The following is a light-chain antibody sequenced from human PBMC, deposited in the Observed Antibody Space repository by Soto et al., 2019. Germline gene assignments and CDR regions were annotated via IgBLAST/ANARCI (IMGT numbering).Light chain of an antibody. Sequence: DIVMTQSPLSLPVTPGEPASISCRSSQSLLHRNGFHYLDWYLQKPGRSPQLLIYLSSDRPSGVPDRFSGSGSGTDFTLKISRVEAEDVGVYYCMQALQSPPTYGQGTKLEI. V-gene: IGKV2-28*01. J-gene: IGKJ2*01. CDR1: QSLLHRNGFHY. CDR3: MQALQSPPT. CDR2: LSS.